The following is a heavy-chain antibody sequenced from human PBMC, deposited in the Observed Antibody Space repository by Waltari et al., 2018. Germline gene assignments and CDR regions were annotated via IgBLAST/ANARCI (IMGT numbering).Heavy chain of an antibody. CDR2: SSGTGGSI. V-gene: IGHV3-9*01. CDR3: AKAMVPYRRFPADY. Sequence: EVQLVESGGGLVQPGRFLRLSCAASGFTFDDYAMNWVRQAPVKGLGLVLVSSGTGGSIGYADSVKGRFTISRDNAKNSLYLTMNSLRAEDTALYYCAKAMVPYRRFPADYWGQGTLVTFSS. D-gene: IGHD2-15*01. J-gene: IGHJ4*02. CDR1: GFTFDDYA.